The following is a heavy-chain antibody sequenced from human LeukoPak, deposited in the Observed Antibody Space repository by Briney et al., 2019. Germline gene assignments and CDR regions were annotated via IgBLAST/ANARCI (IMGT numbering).Heavy chain of an antibody. V-gene: IGHV1-18*01. Sequence: GASVKVSCKASGYTFTSYGISWVRQAPGQGLEWMGWISAYNGNTNYAQKLQRRVTMTTDTSTSTAYMELSNLTSDDTAIDYCVXXXXXXXGGSCYSDYYYYYYMDVWGKGTTVTVSS. D-gene: IGHD2-15*01. CDR1: GYTFTSYG. CDR2: ISAYNGNT. J-gene: IGHJ6*03. CDR3: VXXXXXXXGGSCYSDYYYYYYMDV.